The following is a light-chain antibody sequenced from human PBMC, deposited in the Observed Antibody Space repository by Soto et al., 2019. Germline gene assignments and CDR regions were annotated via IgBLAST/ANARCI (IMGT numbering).Light chain of an antibody. CDR3: QQRSNWPRT. CDR1: QSVSSY. J-gene: IGKJ1*01. Sequence: EIVLTQSPATLSLSPGERATLSCRASQSVSSYLAWYQQKPGQAPRLLIYETSNMATGIPARFSGSGSRTDFSLTISSLEPEDFAVYYCQQRSNWPRTFGQGTKVEIK. V-gene: IGKV3-11*01. CDR2: ETS.